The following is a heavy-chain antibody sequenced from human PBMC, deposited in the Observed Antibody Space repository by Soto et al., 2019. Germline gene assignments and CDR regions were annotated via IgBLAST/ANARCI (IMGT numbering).Heavy chain of an antibody. D-gene: IGHD2-15*01. CDR2: ISYDGSNK. J-gene: IGHJ4*02. CDR1: GFTFSSYA. CDR3: ARGCSGSSCYSY. V-gene: IGHV3-30-3*01. Sequence: QVQLVESGGGVVQPGRSLRLSCAASGFTFSSYAMHWVRQAPGKGLEWVAVISYDGSNKYYADSVKGRFTISRDNSKNTLYLQMNSLRAEDTAVYYCARGCSGSSCYSYWGQGTLVTVSS.